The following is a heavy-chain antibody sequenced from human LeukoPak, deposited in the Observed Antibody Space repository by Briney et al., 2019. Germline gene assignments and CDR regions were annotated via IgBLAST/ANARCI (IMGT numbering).Heavy chain of an antibody. J-gene: IGHJ4*02. CDR1: GYTFTGYY. D-gene: IGHD6-13*01. V-gene: IGHV1-2*06. CDR2: INPKSGGT. CDR3: ASPVNLPPGYSSSWYPFDY. Sequence: ASVKVSCKASGYTFTGYYMHWVRQAPGQGPEWMGRINPKSGGTNYAQKFQGRVTMTRDTSISTAYMELSRLRSDDTAVYYCASPVNLPPGYSSSWYPFDYWGQGTLVTVSS.